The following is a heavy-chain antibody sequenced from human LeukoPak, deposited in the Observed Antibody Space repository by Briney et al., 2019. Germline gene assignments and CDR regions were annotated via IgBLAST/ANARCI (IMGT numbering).Heavy chain of an antibody. CDR2: IYSGGST. D-gene: IGHD6-13*01. V-gene: IGHV3-53*01. CDR3: VRDLGSSFLDY. CDR1: GFTVSSNY. J-gene: IGHJ4*02. Sequence: GGSLRLSCAASGFTVSSNYMSWVRQAPGKGLEWVSVIYSGGSTYYADSVKGRFTISRDNSKNTLYLQMNSLRAEDTAVYYCVRDLGSSFLDYWGQGALVTVSS.